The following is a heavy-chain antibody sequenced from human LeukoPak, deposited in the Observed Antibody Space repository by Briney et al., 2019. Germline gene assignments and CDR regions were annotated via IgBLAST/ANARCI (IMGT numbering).Heavy chain of an antibody. J-gene: IGHJ4*02. CDR3: ARRTGYSTGWCDY. D-gene: IGHD6-19*01. V-gene: IGHV3-7*03. CDR2: IKKDGSEK. Sequence: GGSLRLSCAASGFTFSSYWMSWVRQAPGKGLEWVANIKKDGSEKYYADSVKGRFTISRDNAKNSLYLQMNSLRAEDTALYYCARRTGYSTGWCDYWGQGTLVTVSS. CDR1: GFTFSSYW.